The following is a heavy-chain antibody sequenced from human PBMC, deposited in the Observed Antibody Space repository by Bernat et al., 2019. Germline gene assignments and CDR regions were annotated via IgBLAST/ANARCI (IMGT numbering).Heavy chain of an antibody. D-gene: IGHD6-19*01. J-gene: IGHJ6*02. CDR3: AGTIAVAADYYYGMDV. CDR1: GCSISSYY. V-gene: IGHV4-59*01. CDR2: IYYSGST. Sequence: QVQLQESGPGLVKPSETLSLTCTVAGCSISSYYWIWIRQPPGKGLEWSGYIYYSGSTNYHPSLKSRVTISVDTSKNQFSLKLSSVTAADTAVYYCAGTIAVAADYYYGMDVWGQGTTVTVSS.